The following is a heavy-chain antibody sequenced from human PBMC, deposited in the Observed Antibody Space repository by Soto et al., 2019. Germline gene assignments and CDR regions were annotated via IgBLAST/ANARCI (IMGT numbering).Heavy chain of an antibody. CDR3: ARHEDYYYYMDV. Sequence: PGGSLRLSCAASGFTFSSYWMHWVRQAPGKGLVWVSRINSDGSSTSYADSVKGRFTISRDNAKNTLYLQWSRLKSSDTAMYYCARHEDYYYYMDVWGKGTTVTVSS. CDR1: GFTFSSYW. CDR2: INSDGSST. V-gene: IGHV3-74*01. J-gene: IGHJ6*03.